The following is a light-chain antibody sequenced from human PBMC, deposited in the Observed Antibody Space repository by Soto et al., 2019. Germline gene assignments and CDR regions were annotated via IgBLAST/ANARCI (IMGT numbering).Light chain of an antibody. V-gene: IGKV1-5*01. CDR1: QSISNI. J-gene: IGKJ2*01. Sequence: DIQMTQSPSTLSASVGDRVNITCRASQSISNILAWYQQKPGKAPKVLIYAASSLKSGVPSRFSGSGSGTGFTLTISCLQPDDFEIYYCQQYNSYPVTFGQGTKLEIK. CDR3: QQYNSYPVT. CDR2: AAS.